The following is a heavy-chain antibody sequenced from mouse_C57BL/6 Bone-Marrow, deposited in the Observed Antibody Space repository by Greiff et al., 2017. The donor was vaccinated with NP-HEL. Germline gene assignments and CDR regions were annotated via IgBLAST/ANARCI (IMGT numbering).Heavy chain of an antibody. J-gene: IGHJ3*01. V-gene: IGHV1-80*01. CDR3: ARGAY. CDR1: GYAFSSYW. Sequence: QVQLQQSGAELVKPGASVKISCKASGYAFSSYWMNWVKQRPGKGLEWIGQIYPGDGDTNYNGKFMDKGALTADKSSRTAFMQLSSLTSEDSAVYFCARGAYWGQGTLVTVSA. CDR2: IYPGDGDT.